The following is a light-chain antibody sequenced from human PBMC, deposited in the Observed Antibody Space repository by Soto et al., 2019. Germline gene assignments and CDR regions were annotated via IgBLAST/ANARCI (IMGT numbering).Light chain of an antibody. CDR3: SSYTSSTTQV. CDR2: DVS. Sequence: QSALTQPASVSGSPGQSITITCTGTSSDVGGHDYVSWYQQHPGKAPQLMIYDVSYRPSGVSNRFSGSKSGNTASLTISGLQAEDEADYYCSSYTSSTTQVVGTGTKLTVL. J-gene: IGLJ1*01. CDR1: SSDVGGHDY. V-gene: IGLV2-14*03.